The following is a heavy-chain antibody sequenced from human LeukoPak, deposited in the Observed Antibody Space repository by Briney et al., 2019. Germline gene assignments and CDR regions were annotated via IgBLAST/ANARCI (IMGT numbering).Heavy chain of an antibody. CDR1: GYTFTGYY. Sequence: ASVKVSSKASGYTFTGYYMHWVRQAPGQGLEWMGWINPNSGGTNYAQKFQGRVTMTRDTSISTAYMELSRLRSDDTAVYYCARDLEYCSSTSCHYYMDVWGKGTTVTVSS. J-gene: IGHJ6*03. CDR2: INPNSGGT. V-gene: IGHV1-2*02. D-gene: IGHD2-2*01. CDR3: ARDLEYCSSTSCHYYMDV.